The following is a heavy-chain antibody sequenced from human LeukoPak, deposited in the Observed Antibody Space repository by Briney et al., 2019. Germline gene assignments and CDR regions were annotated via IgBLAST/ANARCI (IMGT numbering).Heavy chain of an antibody. J-gene: IGHJ4*02. CDR2: ISAYNGNT. V-gene: IGHV1-18*01. Sequence: ASVKVSCKASGYTFTSYGIGWVRQAPGQGLEWMGWISAYNGNTNYAQKLQGRVTMTTDTSTSTAYMELRSLRSDDTAVYYCATGHYYDSSGYLDYWGQGTLVTVSS. D-gene: IGHD3-22*01. CDR1: GYTFTSYG. CDR3: ATGHYYDSSGYLDY.